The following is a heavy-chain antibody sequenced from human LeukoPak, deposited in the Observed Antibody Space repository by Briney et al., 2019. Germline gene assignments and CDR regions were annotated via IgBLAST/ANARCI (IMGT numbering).Heavy chain of an antibody. Sequence: ASVKVSCKASGYTFTSYGISWVRQAPGQGLEWMGWIGAYNGNTNYAQKLQGRVTMTTDTSTSTAYMELRSLRSDDTAVYYCARQESVLHYDFWSGYFYYFDYWGQGTLVTVSS. CDR1: GYTFTSYG. V-gene: IGHV1-18*01. CDR3: ARQESVLHYDFWSGYFYYFDY. D-gene: IGHD3-3*01. J-gene: IGHJ4*02. CDR2: IGAYNGNT.